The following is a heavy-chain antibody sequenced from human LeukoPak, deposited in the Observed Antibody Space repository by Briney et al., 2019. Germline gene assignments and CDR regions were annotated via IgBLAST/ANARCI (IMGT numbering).Heavy chain of an antibody. J-gene: IGHJ4*02. CDR1: GGSISSYY. V-gene: IGHV4-59*08. CDR3: ARHRGSGSPYFDY. D-gene: IGHD3-10*01. CDR2: ICYSGST. Sequence: SETLSLTCTVSGGSISSYYWSWIRQPPGKGLEWIGYICYSGSTKYNPSLKSRVTMTVDTSKNQFSLKLSSVTAADTAVYYCARHRGSGSPYFDYWGQGTLVTVSS.